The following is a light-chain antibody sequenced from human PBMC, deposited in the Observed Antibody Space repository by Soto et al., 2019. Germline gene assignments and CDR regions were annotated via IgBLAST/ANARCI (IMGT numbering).Light chain of an antibody. CDR1: GSKTGAGYD. CDR3: QSYDSSLSGWV. CDR2: GNS. V-gene: IGLV1-40*01. J-gene: IGLJ3*02. Sequence: QAVVTQPPSVSGAPGQRSPSSGPGGGSKTGAGYDVHWYQQLPGTAPKLPIYGNSNRPSGVPDRFSGSKSGTSASLAITGLQAEDEADYYCQSYDSSLSGWVFGGGTKLTVL.